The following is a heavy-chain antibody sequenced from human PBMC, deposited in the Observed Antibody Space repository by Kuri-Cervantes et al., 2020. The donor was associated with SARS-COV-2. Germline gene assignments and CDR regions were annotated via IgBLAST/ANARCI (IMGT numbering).Heavy chain of an antibody. J-gene: IGHJ4*02. V-gene: IGHV1-46*01. Sequence: ASVKVSCKASGYTFTSYYMHWVRQAPGQGLEWMGIINPSGGSTSYAQKFQGRVTMTRDTPTSTVYMELSSLRSEDTAVYYCASTFFYYDILTGYYSYWGQGTLVTVSS. CDR1: GYTFTSYY. D-gene: IGHD3-9*01. CDR2: INPSGGST. CDR3: ASTFFYYDILTGYYSY.